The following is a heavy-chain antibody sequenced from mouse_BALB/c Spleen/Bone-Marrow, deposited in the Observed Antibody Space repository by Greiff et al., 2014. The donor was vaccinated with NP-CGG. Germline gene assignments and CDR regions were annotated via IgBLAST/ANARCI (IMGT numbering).Heavy chain of an antibody. D-gene: IGHD2-4*01. CDR1: GYTFTYYT. CDR2: INPSSGYT. CDR3: VRENYDYDGDAMDY. V-gene: IGHV1-4*02. J-gene: IGHJ4*01. Sequence: QVQLQQSAAELARPGASVKMSCKTSGYTFTYYTMHWVKQRPGQGLEWIGYINPSSGYTDYNQKFEDKTTLTTDKSSSTAYLQLSSLTSEDSAVYYCVRENYDYDGDAMDYWGQGTSVTVSS.